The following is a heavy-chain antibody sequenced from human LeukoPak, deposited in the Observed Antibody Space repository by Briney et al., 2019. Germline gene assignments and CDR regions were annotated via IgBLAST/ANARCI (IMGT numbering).Heavy chain of an antibody. Sequence: PGGSLRLSCVVSGFTFSTYWMSWVRQAPGKGLECVATIKQDGSVKNYGDSVQGRFTISRDNAKNSLYLQMNSLRAEDTALYYCAKVSSGWLLGGLDYWGQGTLVTVSS. CDR1: GFTFSTYW. J-gene: IGHJ4*02. CDR2: IKQDGSVK. D-gene: IGHD3-9*01. V-gene: IGHV3-7*03. CDR3: AKVSSGWLLGGLDY.